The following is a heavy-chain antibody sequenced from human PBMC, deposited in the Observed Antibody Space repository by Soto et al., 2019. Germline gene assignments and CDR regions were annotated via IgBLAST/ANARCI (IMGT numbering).Heavy chain of an antibody. CDR3: EGYCSRTSCYGDYYYYGKDV. J-gene: IGHJ6*02. CDR1: GYTFTSYG. D-gene: IGHD2-2*01. CDR2: ISAYNGNT. V-gene: IGHV1-18*01. Sequence: ASVKVYCKASGYTFTSYGISWVRHAPGQGLEWMGWISAYNGNTNYAQKLQGRVTMTTDTSTSTAYMELRSLRSDDTAVYYCEGYCSRTSCYGDYYYYGKDVWGQGTTGTDSS.